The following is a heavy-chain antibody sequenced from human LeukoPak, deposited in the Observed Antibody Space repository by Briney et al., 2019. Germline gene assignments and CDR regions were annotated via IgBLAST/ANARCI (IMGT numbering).Heavy chain of an antibody. D-gene: IGHD1-26*01. J-gene: IGHJ6*02. V-gene: IGHV3-21*01. CDR2: VCSSSRYI. Sequence: GGSLRLSCAASGFTFSSYSMNWVRQAPGKGLEWVSSVCSSSRYIYYADSVKGRFTIFRDNAKNSLYLQMNNLRAEDTAVYYCAKGSRELVAGAYYYVMDVWGQGTTVTVSS. CDR1: GFTFSSYS. CDR3: AKGSRELVAGAYYYVMDV.